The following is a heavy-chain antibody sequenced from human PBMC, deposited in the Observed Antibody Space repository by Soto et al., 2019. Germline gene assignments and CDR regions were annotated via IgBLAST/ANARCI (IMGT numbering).Heavy chain of an antibody. CDR2: INTDGSAT. Sequence: EVQLVESGGGLVQPGGSLRLSCAVSGFTFSRYWMHWVRQAPGKGLLWVSRINTDGSATNYADSVEGRFTISRDNAKNTLYLQMNSLRGEDTADYYCVRGTSNCYGIDYWGQGTLVTVSS. CDR3: VRGTSNCYGIDY. J-gene: IGHJ4*02. CDR1: GFTFSRYW. D-gene: IGHD6-13*01. V-gene: IGHV3-74*01.